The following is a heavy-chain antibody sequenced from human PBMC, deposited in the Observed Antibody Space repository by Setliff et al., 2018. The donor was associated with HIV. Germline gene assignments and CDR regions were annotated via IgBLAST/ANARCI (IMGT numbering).Heavy chain of an antibody. CDR3: ASYYGSGAHYPYYYYMDV. Sequence: ASVKVSCKASSEYTFTNFEINWVRQSPGQGLEWMGWMHPHSGNTDYTQKFQGRVTITRNTSISTAYMELSSLRYEDTAVYYCASYYGSGAHYPYYYYMDVWGKGTTVTVSS. V-gene: IGHV1-8*03. CDR1: SEYTFTNFE. J-gene: IGHJ6*03. CDR2: MHPHSGNT. D-gene: IGHD3-10*01.